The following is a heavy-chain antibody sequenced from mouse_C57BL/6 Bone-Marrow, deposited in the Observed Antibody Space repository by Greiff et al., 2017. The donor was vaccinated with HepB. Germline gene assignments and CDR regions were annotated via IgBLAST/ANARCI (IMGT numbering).Heavy chain of an antibody. J-gene: IGHJ2*01. D-gene: IGHD4-1*02. CDR2: ISSGGDYI. CDR3: TRDSQLGPDD. V-gene: IGHV5-9-1*02. CDR1: GFTFSSYA. Sequence: EVHLVESGEGLVKPGGSLKLSCAASGFTFSSYAMSWVRQTPEKRLEWVAYISSGGDYIYYADTVKGRFTISRDNARNPLYLQMSSLKSEDTAMYYCTRDSQLGPDDWGQGTTLTFSS.